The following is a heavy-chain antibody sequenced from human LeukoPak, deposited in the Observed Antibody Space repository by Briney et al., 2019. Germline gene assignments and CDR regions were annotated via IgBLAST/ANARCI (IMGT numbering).Heavy chain of an antibody. CDR1: GFTLSGYW. V-gene: IGHV3-7*01. J-gene: IGHJ4*02. Sequence: GGSLRLFCAASGFTLSGYWMSWVRQAPGKGLEWVARLHADGIERYYVDPVKGRSTISRDNAKNSLHLQMYSLRLDDTAVYYCARGGYSFDYLGQGTLVTVSS. CDR2: LHADGIER. D-gene: IGHD5-12*01. CDR3: ARGGYSFDY.